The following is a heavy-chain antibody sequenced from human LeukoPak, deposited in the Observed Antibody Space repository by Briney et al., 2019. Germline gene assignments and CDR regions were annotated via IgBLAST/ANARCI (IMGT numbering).Heavy chain of an antibody. CDR3: ARDGGYYDILTGYYKDDAFDI. D-gene: IGHD3-9*01. Sequence: SVQVSCKASGYTFTGYYMNWVRQAPGQGLEWMGWINPNSGGTNYAQKFQGWVTMTRDTSISTAYMELSRLRSDDTAVYYCARDGGYYDILTGYYKDDAFDIWGQGTMVTVSS. V-gene: IGHV1-2*04. J-gene: IGHJ3*02. CDR2: INPNSGGT. CDR1: GYTFTGYY.